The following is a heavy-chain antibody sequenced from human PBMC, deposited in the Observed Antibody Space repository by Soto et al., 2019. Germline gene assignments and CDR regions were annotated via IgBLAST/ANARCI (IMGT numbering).Heavy chain of an antibody. V-gene: IGHV1-69*01. CDR3: ARDPHDHGDYGPHDAFDI. CDR1: GGTFSSYA. CDR2: IIPIFGTA. D-gene: IGHD4-17*01. Sequence: QVQLVQSGAEVKKPGSSVKVSCKASGGTFSSYAISWVRQAPGQGLEWMGGIIPIFGTANYAQTFQGRVTITADESTRTAYMELGSLRSEDTAVYYCARDPHDHGDYGPHDAFDIWGQGTMVTVSS. J-gene: IGHJ3*02.